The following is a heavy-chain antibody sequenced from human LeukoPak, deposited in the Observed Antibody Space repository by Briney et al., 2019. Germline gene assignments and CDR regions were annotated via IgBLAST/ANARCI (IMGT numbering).Heavy chain of an antibody. V-gene: IGHV3-48*01. Sequence: PGGSLRLSCAGSGFTFSSYDMNWVRQAPGKGLEWLAYISTSSRTIYYADSVKGRFTISRDNAKNSLYLQMNTLRAEDAAVYYCAKVTYGSGTYGAFDSWGQGTLVTVSS. CDR1: GFTFSSYD. D-gene: IGHD3-10*01. CDR3: AKVTYGSGTYGAFDS. CDR2: ISTSSRTI. J-gene: IGHJ4*02.